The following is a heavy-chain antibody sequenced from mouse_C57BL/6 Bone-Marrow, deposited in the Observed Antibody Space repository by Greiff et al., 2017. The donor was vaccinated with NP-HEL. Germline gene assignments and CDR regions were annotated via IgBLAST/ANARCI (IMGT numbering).Heavy chain of an antibody. V-gene: IGHV7-3*01. D-gene: IGHD1-2*01. CDR2: IRNKANGYTT. Sequence: VQLKESGGGLVQPGGSLSLSCAASGFTFTDYYMSWVRQPPGKALEWLGFIRNKANGYTTEYSASVKGRFTISRDNSQSILYLQMNALRAEDSATYYCAIIPWFAYWGQGTLVTVSA. CDR3: AIIPWFAY. CDR1: GFTFTDYY. J-gene: IGHJ3*01.